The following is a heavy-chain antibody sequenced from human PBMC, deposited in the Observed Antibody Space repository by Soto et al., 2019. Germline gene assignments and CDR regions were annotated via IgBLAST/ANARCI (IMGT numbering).Heavy chain of an antibody. J-gene: IGHJ4*02. CDR2: ISGSGGST. D-gene: IGHD6-13*01. Sequence: PGGSLRLSCAASGFTFSSYAMSWVRQAPGKGLEWVSAISGSGGSTYYADSVKGRFTISRDNSKNTLYLQMNSLRAEDTAVYYRAKRWGAPATPIAPAGVSYYFDYWGQGTLVTVSS. CDR1: GFTFSSYA. CDR3: AKRWGAPATPIAPAGVSYYFDY. V-gene: IGHV3-23*01.